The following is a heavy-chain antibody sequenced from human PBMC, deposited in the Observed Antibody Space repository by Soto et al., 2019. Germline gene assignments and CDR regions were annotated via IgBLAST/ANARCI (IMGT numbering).Heavy chain of an antibody. CDR3: ARAHYGDYGYGMDV. Sequence: SETLSLTCTVSGGSINNNYYYWGWVRQPPGKGLEWIGYIYYRGNTDYNPSLKSRVTISVDRSKNQFSLKLSSVTAADTAVYYCARAHYGDYGYGMDVWGQGTTVTVSS. D-gene: IGHD4-17*01. V-gene: IGHV4-61*05. CDR1: GGSINNNYYY. J-gene: IGHJ6*02. CDR2: IYYRGNT.